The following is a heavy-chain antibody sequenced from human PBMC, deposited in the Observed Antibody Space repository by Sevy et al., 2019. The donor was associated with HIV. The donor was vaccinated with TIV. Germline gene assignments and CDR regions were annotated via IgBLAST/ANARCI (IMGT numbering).Heavy chain of an antibody. V-gene: IGHV3-30-3*01. D-gene: IGHD1-26*01. CDR3: AKDHSESYIPAY. CDR1: GFIFSSHA. CDR2: ISYDGSNK. Sequence: GGSLRLSCAASGFIFSSHAMHWVRQAPGKGLEWVAFISYDGSNKYYADSVKGRFTISRDNSKNTRYLQMNSLRAEDTAVYYCAKDHSESYIPAYWGQGTLVTVSS. J-gene: IGHJ4*02.